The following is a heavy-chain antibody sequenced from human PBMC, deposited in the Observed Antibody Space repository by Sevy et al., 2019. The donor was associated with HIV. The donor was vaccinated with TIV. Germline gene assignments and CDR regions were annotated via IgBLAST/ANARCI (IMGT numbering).Heavy chain of an antibody. D-gene: IGHD2-8*01. Sequence: GGSLRLSCTASGFRFSDSWMHWVRQAPGKGLEWLANINQDGSVIYYADSVKGRFTISRDNSRNSVFLQMSSLRAGDTATYYCARAVGKDGAYWGQGSLVTVSS. CDR3: ARAVGKDGAY. V-gene: IGHV3-7*03. CDR1: GFRFSDSW. CDR2: INQDGSVI. J-gene: IGHJ4*02.